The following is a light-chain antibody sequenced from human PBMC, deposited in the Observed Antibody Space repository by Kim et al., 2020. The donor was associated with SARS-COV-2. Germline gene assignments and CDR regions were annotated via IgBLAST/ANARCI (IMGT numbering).Light chain of an antibody. CDR1: QSVSSSY. V-gene: IGKV3-20*01. Sequence: EIVLTQSPGTLSLSPGDRATLSCRASQSVSSSYLAWYQQKPGQATRLLIYGASTRATGIPDRFDGSGSGTDFTLTISRLEPEDFAVYYCQHYGSFTFGPGTKVDIK. CDR2: GAS. CDR3: QHYGSFT. J-gene: IGKJ3*01.